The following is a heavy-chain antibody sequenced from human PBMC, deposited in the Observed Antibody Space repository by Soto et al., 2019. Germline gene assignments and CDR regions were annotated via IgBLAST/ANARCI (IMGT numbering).Heavy chain of an antibody. CDR2: ISGSGGST. Sequence: GGSLRLSCAASGFTFSSYAMSWVRQAPGKGLEWVSAISGSGGSTYYADSVKGRFTISRDNSKNTLYLQMNSLRAEDTAVYYCAKDRISNWYYYYGMDVWGQGTTVTVSS. D-gene: IGHD4-4*01. J-gene: IGHJ6*02. CDR1: GFTFSSYA. CDR3: AKDRISNWYYYYGMDV. V-gene: IGHV3-23*01.